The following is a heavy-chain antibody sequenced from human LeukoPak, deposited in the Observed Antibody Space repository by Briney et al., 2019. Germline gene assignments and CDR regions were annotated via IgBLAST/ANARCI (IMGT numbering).Heavy chain of an antibody. CDR1: GFTFSGNW. D-gene: IGHD6-6*01. J-gene: IGHJ4*02. CDR3: ARGGFASSRPNY. Sequence: PGGSLRLSCAASGFTFSGNWMGWVRQAQGKGREGVANIKHGGRENDYVDSGEGRFTSGRDNGKKSVLLRKGRRREKDAGEYCGARGGFASSRPNYWGQGTLVTVSS. V-gene: IGHV3-7*01. CDR2: IKHGGREN.